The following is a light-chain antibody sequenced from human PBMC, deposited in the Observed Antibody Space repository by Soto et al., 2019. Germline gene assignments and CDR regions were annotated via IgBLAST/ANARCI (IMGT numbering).Light chain of an antibody. V-gene: IGLV2-23*02. CDR1: SSDVGSYNL. CDR2: EVS. J-gene: IGLJ2*01. CDR3: CSYAGSSTSVV. Sequence: QSVLTQPASVSGSPGQSITISCTGTSSDVGSYNLVSWYQQHPGQAPKLIIYEVSTRPSGVSNRFSGSKSGNTASLTISGLQAEDEADYYSCSYAGSSTSVVFGGGTKLTVL.